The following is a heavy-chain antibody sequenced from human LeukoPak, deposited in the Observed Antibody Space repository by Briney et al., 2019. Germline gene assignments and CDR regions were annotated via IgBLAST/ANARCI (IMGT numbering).Heavy chain of an antibody. Sequence: GESLTLSCTASEFTFNSYGMHWVRQAPGKGLEWVAFIRIDGSDEHYADSVKGRFTISRDNSKNTLYLQMNSLRAEDTAVYYCAKDRRGSCNAGSCYCCDYWGRGALVTVSS. CDR3: AKDRRGSCNAGSCYCCDY. D-gene: IGHD2-15*01. CDR1: EFTFNSYG. J-gene: IGHJ4*02. V-gene: IGHV3-30*02. CDR2: IRIDGSDE.